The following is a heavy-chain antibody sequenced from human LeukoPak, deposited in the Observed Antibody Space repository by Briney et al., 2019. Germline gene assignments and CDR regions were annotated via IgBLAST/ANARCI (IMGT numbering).Heavy chain of an antibody. CDR3: ARRDYDFNWFDP. D-gene: IGHD3-3*01. Sequence: SETLSLTCTVSGGSISSGGYYWSWIRQHPGKGLEWIGYIYYSGSTYYNPSLKSRVTISVDTSKNQSSLKLSSVTAADTAVYYCARRDYDFNWFDPWGQGTLVTVSS. CDR1: GGSISSGGYY. V-gene: IGHV4-31*03. J-gene: IGHJ5*02. CDR2: IYYSGST.